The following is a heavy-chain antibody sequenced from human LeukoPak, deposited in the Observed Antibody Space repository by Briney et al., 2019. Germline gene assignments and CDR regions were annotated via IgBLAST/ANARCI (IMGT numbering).Heavy chain of an antibody. CDR2: MGQGASEI. J-gene: IGHJ4*02. Sequence: GGSLRLSCVDSGLTFSRFWVSWVRQAPGGGGQWVASMGQGASEIYCVDSVKGRFTISRDNAKKSLFQQMNGLRAEDTAAYYCAKHYGSGTYYNYFTYCGQGTLASVSS. V-gene: IGHV3-7*01. D-gene: IGHD3-10*01. CDR3: AKHYGSGTYYNYFTY. CDR1: GLTFSRFW.